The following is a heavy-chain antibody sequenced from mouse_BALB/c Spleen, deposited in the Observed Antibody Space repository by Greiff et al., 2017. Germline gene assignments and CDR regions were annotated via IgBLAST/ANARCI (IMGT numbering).Heavy chain of an antibody. D-gene: IGHD2-4*01. J-gene: IGHJ3*01. CDR2: IYPGDGDT. V-gene: IGHV1-82*01. CDR1: GYAFSSSW. Sequence: QVQLQQSGPELVKPGASVKISCKASGYAFSSSWMNWVKQRPGQGLEWIGRIYPGDGDTNYNGKFKGKATLTADKSSSTAYMQLSSLTSVDSAVYFCARRGDYDYAWFAYWGQGTLVTVSA. CDR3: ARRGDYDYAWFAY.